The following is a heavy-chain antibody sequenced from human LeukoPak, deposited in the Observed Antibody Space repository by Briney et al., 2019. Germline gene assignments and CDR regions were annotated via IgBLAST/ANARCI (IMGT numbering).Heavy chain of an antibody. Sequence: ASVKVSCKASGYTFIGYSIYWVQQAPGQGLEWMGRIDPDSGGTAYAQKFQDRVTVTSDTSINTVYMELSRLRSDDTAVYYCARDKSIGWERYPPDYWGQGTLVTVSS. CDR3: ARDKSIGWERYPPDY. D-gene: IGHD1-1*01. CDR2: IDPDSGGT. J-gene: IGHJ4*01. V-gene: IGHV1-2*02. CDR1: GYTFIGYS.